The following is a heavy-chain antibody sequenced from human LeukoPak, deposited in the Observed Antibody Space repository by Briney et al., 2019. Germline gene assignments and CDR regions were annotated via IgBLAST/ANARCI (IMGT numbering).Heavy chain of an antibody. CDR1: GFTFSDFY. V-gene: IGHV3-48*02. CDR2: ISSSSGTI. Sequence: SGGSLRLSCAASGFTFSDFYMNWVRQAPGKGLEWVSYISSSSGTIYYADSVKGRFTISRDNAKNSLYLQMNSLRDEDTAVYYCARGYYDSSGYYYFDYWGQGTLVTVSS. J-gene: IGHJ4*02. CDR3: ARGYYDSSGYYYFDY. D-gene: IGHD3-22*01.